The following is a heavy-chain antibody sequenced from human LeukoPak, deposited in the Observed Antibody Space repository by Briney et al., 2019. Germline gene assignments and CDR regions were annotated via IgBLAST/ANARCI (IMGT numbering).Heavy chain of an antibody. CDR3: ARGEWSSSPFDY. J-gene: IGHJ4*02. CDR1: GFTFSSYA. Sequence: GGSLRLSCAASGFTFSSYAMSWVRQAPGKGLEWVSAISGSGGSTYYADSVKGRFTISRHNAKNSLYLQMNGLRAEDTAVYYCARGEWSSSPFDYWGQGTLVTVSS. D-gene: IGHD6-6*01. CDR2: ISGSGGST. V-gene: IGHV3-23*01.